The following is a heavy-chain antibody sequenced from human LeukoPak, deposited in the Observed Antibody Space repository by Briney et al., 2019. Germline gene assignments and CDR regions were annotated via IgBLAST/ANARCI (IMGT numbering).Heavy chain of an antibody. J-gene: IGHJ3*01. D-gene: IGHD1-20*01. CDR3: ARGDNWNGVGAFDV. V-gene: IGHV3-53*01. CDR1: GFTVSSTF. CDR2: LYSDGRT. Sequence: GGSLRLSCEASGFTVSSTFMSWVRQAQGEGLEWVSALYSDGRTYYADSVRGRFTISRDNSKNTLYLQMNSLRAEDTAVYYCARGDNWNGVGAFDVWGQGTLVTVSS.